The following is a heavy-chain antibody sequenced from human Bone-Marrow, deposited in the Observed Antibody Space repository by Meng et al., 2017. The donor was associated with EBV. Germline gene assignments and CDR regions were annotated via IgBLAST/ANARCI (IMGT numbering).Heavy chain of an antibody. J-gene: IGHJ4*02. CDR3: ASESGRGYTPDY. V-gene: IGHV1-69*01. CDR1: GGPFSSDA. D-gene: IGHD3-10*01. Sequence: QVQLEQSGAEVKKPXSSVMFXCKTSGGPFSSDAISWVRQAPGQGLEWLGGLIPMFGAPNYAQKFQGRVTITADESTSTHYMELSSLRSEDTAVYYCASESGRGYTPDYWGQGTMVTVSS. CDR2: LIPMFGAP.